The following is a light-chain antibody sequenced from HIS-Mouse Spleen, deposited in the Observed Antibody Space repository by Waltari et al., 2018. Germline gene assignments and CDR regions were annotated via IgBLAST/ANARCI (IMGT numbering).Light chain of an antibody. CDR3: NSRDSSGNPQV. J-gene: IGLJ2*01. Sequence: AVSVALGQTVRITCQGASLRSYYASWYQQKPGQAPVLVLYGKNNRPSGIPDRFSGSSSGNTASLTITGAQAEDEADYYCNSRDSSGNPQVFGGGTKLTVL. CDR2: GKN. V-gene: IGLV3-19*01. CDR1: SLRSYY.